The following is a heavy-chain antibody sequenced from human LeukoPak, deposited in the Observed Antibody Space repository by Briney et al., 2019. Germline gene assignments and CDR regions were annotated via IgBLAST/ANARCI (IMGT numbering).Heavy chain of an antibody. CDR2: ISSNGGST. D-gene: IGHD2-2*01. J-gene: IGHJ6*04. V-gene: IGHV3-64D*06. Sequence: PGGSLRLSCSASGFTFSSYAMHWVRQAPGKGLEYVSAISSNGGSTYYADSVKGRFTISRDNSKNTLYLQMSSLRAEDTAVYYCVKGHCSSTNCYYYYGMDVWGKGTTVTVSS. CDR1: GFTFSSYA. CDR3: VKGHCSSTNCYYYYGMDV.